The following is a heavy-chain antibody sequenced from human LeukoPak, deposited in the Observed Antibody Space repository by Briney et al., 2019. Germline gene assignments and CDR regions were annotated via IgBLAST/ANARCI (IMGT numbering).Heavy chain of an antibody. CDR2: FDPEDGET. J-gene: IGHJ1*01. Sequence: WASVKVSCKVSGYTLTELSMHWVRQAPGKGLEWMGGFDPEDGETIYAQKFQGRVTMTEDTSTDTAYMELSSLRSEDTAVYYCATRDSSGSRRRKYFQHWGQGTLVTVSS. CDR1: GYTLTELS. V-gene: IGHV1-24*01. D-gene: IGHD3-22*01. CDR3: ATRDSSGSRRRKYFQH.